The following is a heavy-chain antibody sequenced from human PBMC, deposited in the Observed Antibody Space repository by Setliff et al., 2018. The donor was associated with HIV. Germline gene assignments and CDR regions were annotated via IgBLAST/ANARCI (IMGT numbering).Heavy chain of an antibody. V-gene: IGHV1-69*01. CDR1: GGTFSDFR. CDR2: ITPFVGIT. Sequence: KVSCKASGGTFSDFRITRVRQAPGQGLEWMGEITPFVGITNYAQKFQGRVTISADESTATAYIELSSLTSQDTAVYYCARDKGIREAASLDYWGQGSLVTSPQ. J-gene: IGHJ4*02. CDR3: ARDKGIREAASLDY. D-gene: IGHD6-13*01.